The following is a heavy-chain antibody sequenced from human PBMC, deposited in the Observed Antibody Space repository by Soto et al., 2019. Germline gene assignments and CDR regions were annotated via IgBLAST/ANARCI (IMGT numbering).Heavy chain of an antibody. J-gene: IGHJ5*02. CDR1: GDSISSSNYY. CDR2: IYYSGST. D-gene: IGHD1-26*01. CDR3: ATQEVGGSYVYTFDP. V-gene: IGHV4-39*01. Sequence: SETLSLTCIVSGDSISSSNYYWGWIRQPPGKGLEWIGSIYYSGSTYYNPSLKSRVTISVDTSKNQFSLKLSSVTAADTAVYYCATQEVGGSYVYTFDPWGQGTLVTVSS.